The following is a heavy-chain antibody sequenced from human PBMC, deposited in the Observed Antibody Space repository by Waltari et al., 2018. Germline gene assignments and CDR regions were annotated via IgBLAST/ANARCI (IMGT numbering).Heavy chain of an antibody. D-gene: IGHD1-7*01. CDR3: ARGRNYYNASGYFDY. Sequence: EVQLVESGGGLVKPGGSLRLSCAASGFTFSDHYMDWVRQAPGKGLEWVGRIRNKGNSYTTEYAASVKGRFTISRDDSKNSLYLQMNSLKTEDTAVYYCARGRNYYNASGYFDYWGQGTLVTVSS. CDR1: GFTFSDHY. J-gene: IGHJ4*02. V-gene: IGHV3-72*01. CDR2: IRNKGNSYTT.